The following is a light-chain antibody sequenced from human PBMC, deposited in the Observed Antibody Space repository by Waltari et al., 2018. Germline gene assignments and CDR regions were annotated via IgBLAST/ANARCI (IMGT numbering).Light chain of an antibody. J-gene: IGLJ3*02. CDR2: RSD. CDR3: AAWDDSLNGRWV. Sequence: QSVLTQPPSASGTPGQGVTISCSGGASHAGNKVGNWYQQVPAQAPKLLIYRSDRRPAGVPDRFSGSKSGTSASLAISGLQSEDEADYYCAAWDDSLNGRWVFGGGTKVTVL. V-gene: IGLV1-44*01. CDR1: ASHAGNKV.